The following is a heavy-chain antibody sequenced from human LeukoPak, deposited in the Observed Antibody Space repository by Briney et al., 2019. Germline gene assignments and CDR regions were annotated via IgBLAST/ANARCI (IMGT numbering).Heavy chain of an antibody. V-gene: IGHV1-2*06. CDR1: GYTFTGYY. CDR2: INPNSGGT. Sequence: GASVKVSCKASGYTFTGYYMHWLRQAPGQGLEWMGRINPNSGGTNYAQKFQGRVIMTRDTSISTAYMELSRLRSDDTAFYYCARGDYYDSSGYFYWGQGTLVTVSS. J-gene: IGHJ4*02. CDR3: ARGDYYDSSGYFY. D-gene: IGHD3-22*01.